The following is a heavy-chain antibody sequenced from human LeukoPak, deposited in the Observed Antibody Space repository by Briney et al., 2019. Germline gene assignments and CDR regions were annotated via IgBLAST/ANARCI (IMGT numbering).Heavy chain of an antibody. CDR3: ARVGGIDY. D-gene: IGHD3-16*01. CDR2: ISYDGSNK. Sequence: GGSLRLSYAASGFTFSSYAMHWVRQAPGKGLEWVAVISYDGSNKYYADSVKGRFTISRDNSKNTLYLQMNSLRAEDTAVYYCARVGGIDYWGQGTLVTVSS. V-gene: IGHV3-30*04. CDR1: GFTFSSYA. J-gene: IGHJ4*02.